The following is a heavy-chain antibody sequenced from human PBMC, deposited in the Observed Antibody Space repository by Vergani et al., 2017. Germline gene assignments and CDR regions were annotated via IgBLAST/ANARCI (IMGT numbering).Heavy chain of an antibody. Sequence: QVQLVESGGGVVQPGRSLRLSCAASGFTFSSYGMHWVRQAPGKGLEWVAVISYDGSNKYYADSVKGRFTISRDNSKNTLYLQMNSLSAEDTAVYYCAKDNIVATMSFGYWGQGTLVTVSS. V-gene: IGHV3-30*18. J-gene: IGHJ4*02. CDR3: AKDNIVATMSFGY. D-gene: IGHD5-12*01. CDR1: GFTFSSYG. CDR2: ISYDGSNK.